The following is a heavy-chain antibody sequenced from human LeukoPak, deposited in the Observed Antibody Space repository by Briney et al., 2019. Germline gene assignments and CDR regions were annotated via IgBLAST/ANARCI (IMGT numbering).Heavy chain of an antibody. V-gene: IGHV4-59*01. CDR3: ARDGPNCSGGSCYSGHAFDI. CDR1: GGSISSYY. Sequence: SETLSPTCTVSGGSISSYYWSWIRQPPGKGLEWIGYIYYSGSTNYNPSLKSRVTISVDTSKNQFSLKLSSVTAADTAVYYCARDGPNCSGGSCYSGHAFDIWGQGTMVTVSS. CDR2: IYYSGST. D-gene: IGHD2-15*01. J-gene: IGHJ3*02.